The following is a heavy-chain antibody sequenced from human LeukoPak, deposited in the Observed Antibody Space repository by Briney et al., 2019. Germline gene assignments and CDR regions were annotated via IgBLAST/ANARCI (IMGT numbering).Heavy chain of an antibody. D-gene: IGHD3-22*01. Sequence: GGSLRLSCGASGFTFSSLYMAWVRQAPGRAPEWVSAIPGDGRDTVYADSVKGRFTISRDNSKNTLYLQMNSLRAEDTAIYYCVKHYDSRGSIFDYWGQGTLVSVSS. J-gene: IGHJ4*02. V-gene: IGHV3-23*01. CDR1: GFTFSSLY. CDR3: VKHYDSRGSIFDY. CDR2: IPGDGRDT.